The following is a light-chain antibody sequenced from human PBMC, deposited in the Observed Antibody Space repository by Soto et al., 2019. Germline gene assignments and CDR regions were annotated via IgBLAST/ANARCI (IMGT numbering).Light chain of an antibody. Sequence: QSVLTQPPSASGSPGQSVTISCTGTSSDVGGYNYVSWYQQHPGKAPKLMIYEVSKRPSGVPDRFSGSKSENTASLTVSGLQAEDEADYYCSSYAGSNNLVFGGGTKLTVL. J-gene: IGLJ2*01. CDR3: SSYAGSNNLV. CDR1: SSDVGGYNY. CDR2: EVS. V-gene: IGLV2-8*01.